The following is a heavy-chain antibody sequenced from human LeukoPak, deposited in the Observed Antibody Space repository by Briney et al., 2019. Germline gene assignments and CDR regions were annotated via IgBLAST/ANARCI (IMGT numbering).Heavy chain of an antibody. J-gene: IGHJ6*02. CDR1: GFTVSSNY. V-gene: IGHV3-66*01. CDR3: ASNWQWPPMDV. CDR2: IYSGGST. D-gene: IGHD6-19*01. Sequence: GGSLRLSCAASGFTVSSNYMSWVRQAPGKGLEWVSVIYSGGSTYYADSVKGRFTISRDNSKNTLYLQMNSLRAEDTAVYYCASNWQWPPMDVWSQGTTVTVSS.